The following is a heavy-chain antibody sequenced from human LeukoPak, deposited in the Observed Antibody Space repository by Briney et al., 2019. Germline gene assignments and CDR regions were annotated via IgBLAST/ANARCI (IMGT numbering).Heavy chain of an antibody. D-gene: IGHD1-14*01. CDR1: GDSISSYY. CDR2: IYYSGST. CDR3: ARHARESGHY. J-gene: IGHJ4*02. V-gene: IGHV4-59*08. Sequence: SETLSLTCTVSGDSISSYYWSWLRQPPGKGLEWIGYIYYSGSTNYNPSLKSRVTISVDTSKNQFSLRLSSVTAADTAVYYCARHARESGHYWGQGTLVTVSS.